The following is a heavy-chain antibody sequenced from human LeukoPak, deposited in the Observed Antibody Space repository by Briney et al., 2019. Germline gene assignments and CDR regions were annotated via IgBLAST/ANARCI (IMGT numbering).Heavy chain of an antibody. D-gene: IGHD6-19*01. V-gene: IGHV4-38-2*02. CDR1: GYSISSGYY. Sequence: SETLSLTCTVSGYSISSGYYWGWIRPPPGKGLEWIGSIYHNGTTYYNPSLKSRVTLSVDTSKNQFSLKVTSVTAADTAVYYCARGRIAVAVPDYWGQGTLVTVSS. CDR3: ARGRIAVAVPDY. CDR2: IYHNGTT. J-gene: IGHJ4*02.